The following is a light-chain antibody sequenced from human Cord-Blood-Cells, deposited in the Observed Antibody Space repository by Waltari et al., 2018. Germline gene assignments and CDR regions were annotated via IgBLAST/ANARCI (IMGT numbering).Light chain of an antibody. V-gene: IGLV2-11*01. CDR2: DVS. CDR1: SSDVGGYNY. CDR3: CSYAGSYTWV. Sequence: QSALTQPRPVSGSPGQSVTTSCTGTSSDVGGYNYVSWYQQHPGKAPKLMIYDVSKRPSGVPDGVSGSKSGNTASLTISGLQAEDEADYYCCSYAGSYTWVFGGGTKLTVL. J-gene: IGLJ3*02.